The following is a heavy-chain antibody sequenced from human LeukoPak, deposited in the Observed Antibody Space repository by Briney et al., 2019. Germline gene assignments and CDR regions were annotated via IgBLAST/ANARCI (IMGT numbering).Heavy chain of an antibody. CDR2: INHNGST. CDR1: GGSFSGYY. D-gene: IGHD6-19*01. Sequence: SETLSLTRAVYGGSFSGYYWSWVRHPPGKGLECIGQINHNGSTNYNPHLKSRVTISVDTSKNQFSLKLSSVTGADTAVYYCVRRKWLHYYGMDVWGQGTTVTVSS. CDR3: VRRKWLHYYGMDV. J-gene: IGHJ6*02. V-gene: IGHV4-34*01.